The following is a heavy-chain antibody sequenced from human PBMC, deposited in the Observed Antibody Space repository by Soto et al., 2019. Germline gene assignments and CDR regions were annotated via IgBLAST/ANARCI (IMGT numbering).Heavy chain of an antibody. J-gene: IGHJ4*02. CDR1: GFTFSAYA. CDR2: LNPGGTST. CDR3: AKDSPVSGNYQDLDY. V-gene: IGHV3-23*01. D-gene: IGHD1-7*01. Sequence: PGGSLRLSCAASGFTFSAYAMTWVRQAPGKGLEWVSALNPGGTSTYYVDSVKGRFTISRDNAKNTLYLQMNSLTAADTAVYYCAKDSPVSGNYQDLDYWRQGTLVTVSS.